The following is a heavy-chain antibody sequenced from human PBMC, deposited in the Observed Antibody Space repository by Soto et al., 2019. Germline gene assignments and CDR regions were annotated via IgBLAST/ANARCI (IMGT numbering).Heavy chain of an antibody. D-gene: IGHD6-6*01. CDR2: ISYDGSNK. J-gene: IGHJ4*02. Sequence: LRLSCAASGFTFSSYGMHWVRQAPGKGLEWVAVISYDGSNKYYADSVKGRFTISRDNSKNTLYLQMNSLRAEDTAVYYCAKRRVLEYSSSSFDYWGQGTLVTVSS. CDR1: GFTFSSYG. CDR3: AKRRVLEYSSSSFDY. V-gene: IGHV3-30*18.